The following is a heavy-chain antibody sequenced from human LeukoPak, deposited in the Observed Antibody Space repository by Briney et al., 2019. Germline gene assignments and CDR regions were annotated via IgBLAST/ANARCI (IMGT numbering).Heavy chain of an antibody. Sequence: GGSLRLSCAASGFTSSDYYMSWIRQAPGKGLEWVSYISSSGSTIYYADSVKGRFTISRDNAKNSLYLQMNSLRAEDTAAYYCARYGGGYDFHDAFDIWGQGTMVTVSS. CDR2: ISSSGSTI. CDR3: ARYGGGYDFHDAFDI. V-gene: IGHV3-11*01. CDR1: GFTSSDYY. D-gene: IGHD5-12*01. J-gene: IGHJ3*02.